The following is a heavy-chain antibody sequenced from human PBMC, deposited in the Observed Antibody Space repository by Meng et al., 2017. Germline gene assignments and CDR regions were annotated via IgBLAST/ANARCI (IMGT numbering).Heavy chain of an antibody. CDR1: GFTFSSYS. D-gene: IGHD2-2*02. CDR3: ARDAFCSSTSCYITNYYYGMAV. CDR2: ISSSSSYI. V-gene: IGHV3-21*01. Sequence: GGSLRLSCAASGFTFSSYSMNWVRQAPGKGLEWVSSISSSSSYIYYADSVKGRFTISRDNAKKSLYLQMHSLRAEDTAVYYCARDAFCSSTSCYITNYYYGMAVCGQGTTVIVSS. J-gene: IGHJ6*02.